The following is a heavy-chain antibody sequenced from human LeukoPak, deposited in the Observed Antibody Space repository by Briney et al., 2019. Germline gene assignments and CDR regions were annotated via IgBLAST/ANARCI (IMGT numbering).Heavy chain of an antibody. V-gene: IGHV4-39*01. J-gene: IGHJ6*02. CDR2: IYYRGST. CDR3: ARLRREVRLYHVDV. CDR1: GGSISGSSYY. D-gene: IGHD3-3*01. Sequence: SETLSLTCTVSGGSISGSSYYGGWIRQPPGKGLEWIGNIYYRGSTYYNPSLKSRVTISGDTSWDQFSLKLSSVTAADTAVYYCARLRREVRLYHVDVWGRGTTVTVSS.